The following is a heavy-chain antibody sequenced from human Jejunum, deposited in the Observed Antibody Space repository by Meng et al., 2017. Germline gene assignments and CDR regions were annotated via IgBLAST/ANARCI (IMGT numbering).Heavy chain of an antibody. Sequence: PQTASTARVKPPPTPALTCTISGDSVSSSCASWNLSRQSPSRGLEWRGRTYYRSKYYTDYALSVKSRITINPDTSKNQFSLQLNSVTPEDTAIYYCARDWGDVRGGFDFWGQGTLVTVSS. J-gene: IGHJ4*02. D-gene: IGHD3-10*02. CDR1: GDSVSSSCAS. V-gene: IGHV6-1*01. CDR3: ARDWGDVRGGFDF. CDR2: TYYRSKYYT.